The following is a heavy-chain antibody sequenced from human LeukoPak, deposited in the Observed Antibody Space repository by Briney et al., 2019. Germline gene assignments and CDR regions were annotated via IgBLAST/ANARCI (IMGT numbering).Heavy chain of an antibody. CDR1: GYTFTGYY. Sequence: GASVKVSCKASGYTFTGYYMHWVRQAPGQGLEWMGRINPNSGGTNYAQKFLGRVTMTRDTSISPAYMELSRLRSDDTAVYYCASEGYCSSTSCYWGNYWGQGTLVTVSS. CDR3: ASEGYCSSTSCYWGNY. D-gene: IGHD2-2*01. J-gene: IGHJ4*02. V-gene: IGHV1-2*06. CDR2: INPNSGGT.